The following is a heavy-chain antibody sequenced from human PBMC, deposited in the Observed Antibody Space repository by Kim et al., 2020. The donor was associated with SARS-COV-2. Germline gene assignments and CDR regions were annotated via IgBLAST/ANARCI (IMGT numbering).Heavy chain of an antibody. CDR2: ISWNGVTR. Sequence: GGSLRLSCAASGFTFDDYALHWVRQSPGKGLEWVSGISWNGVTRGYAESAKGRFTISRDNTKNFLYLQMSGLRAEYTALYYCAKGLMVGIAAQPFDYWGQGTLVTVS. J-gene: IGHJ4*02. V-gene: IGHV3-9*01. CDR3: AKGLMVGIAAQPFDY. D-gene: IGHD1-26*01. CDR1: GFTFDDYA.